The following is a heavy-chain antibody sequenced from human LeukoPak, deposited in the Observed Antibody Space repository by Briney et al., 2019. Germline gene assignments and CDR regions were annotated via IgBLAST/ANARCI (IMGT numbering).Heavy chain of an antibody. Sequence: GGSLRLSCAASGFTFSSYAMHWVRQAPGKGLEWVAAISYDGRKEYYTDSVKGRFTISRDNSKNTLYLQMNSLRAEDTAVYYCAKYALGYCSSTSCYSIDYWGQGTLVTVSS. D-gene: IGHD2-2*01. CDR1: GFTFSSYA. V-gene: IGHV3-30*10. CDR3: AKYALGYCSSTSCYSIDY. J-gene: IGHJ4*02. CDR2: ISYDGRKE.